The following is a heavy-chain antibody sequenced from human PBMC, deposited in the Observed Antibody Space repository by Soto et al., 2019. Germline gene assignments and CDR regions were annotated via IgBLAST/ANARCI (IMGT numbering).Heavy chain of an antibody. Sequence: QVQLVESGGGVVQPGRSLRLSCAASGFTFSSYAMHWVRQAPGKGLEWVAVISYDGSNKYYADSVKGRFTISRDNSKNTLYLQMNSLRAEDTAVHYCAREIDSNSSSWYILPAGYWGQGTLVTVSS. CDR2: ISYDGSNK. J-gene: IGHJ4*02. CDR3: AREIDSNSSSWYILPAGY. V-gene: IGHV3-30-3*01. CDR1: GFTFSSYA. D-gene: IGHD6-13*01.